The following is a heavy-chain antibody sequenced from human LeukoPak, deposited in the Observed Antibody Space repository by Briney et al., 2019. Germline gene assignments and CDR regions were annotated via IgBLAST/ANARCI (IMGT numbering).Heavy chain of an antibody. CDR1: GGTFSSYA. V-gene: IGHV1-69*01. CDR3: AREKGAHDYGDYVLLDHNWFDP. Sequence: ASVKVSCKASGGTFSSYAISWVRQAPGQGLEWMGGIIPIFGTANYAQKFQGRVTITADESTSTAYMELSSLRSEDTAVYYCAREKGAHDYGDYVLLDHNWFDPWGQGTLVTVSS. J-gene: IGHJ5*02. D-gene: IGHD4-17*01. CDR2: IIPIFGTA.